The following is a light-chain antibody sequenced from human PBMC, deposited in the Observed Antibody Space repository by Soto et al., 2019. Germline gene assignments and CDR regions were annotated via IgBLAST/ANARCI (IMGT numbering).Light chain of an antibody. Sequence: DIQMTQSPSTLSASVGDRVTITCRASQSISGWLAWYQQKPGKAPKLLIYKASSLESGVPSRFSGSGSGTEFTLTISSLQPDDIATYYCQQYNSYWTFGQGTKVEIK. CDR1: QSISGW. CDR2: KAS. V-gene: IGKV1-5*03. CDR3: QQYNSYWT. J-gene: IGKJ1*01.